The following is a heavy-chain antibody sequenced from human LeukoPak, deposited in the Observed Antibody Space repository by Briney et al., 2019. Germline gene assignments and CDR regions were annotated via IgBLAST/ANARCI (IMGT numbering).Heavy chain of an antibody. CDR2: ISGSGGST. J-gene: IGHJ4*02. CDR1: GFTFSSYA. D-gene: IGHD1-26*01. V-gene: IGHV3-23*01. Sequence: GGSLRLSCAASGFTFSSYAMSWVRQAPGKGLEWVSAISGSGGSTYYADSVKGRFTISRDNSKNTLYLKMNSLRAEDTAVYYCAKDDGATTGSYFDYWGQGTLVTVSS. CDR3: AKDDGATTGSYFDY.